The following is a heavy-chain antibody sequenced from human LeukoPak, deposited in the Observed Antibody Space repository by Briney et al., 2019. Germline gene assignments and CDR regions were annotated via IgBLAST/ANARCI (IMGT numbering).Heavy chain of an antibody. CDR2: ISSSSSYI. J-gene: IGHJ4*02. D-gene: IGHD3-10*01. CDR3: ARDRINYYGSGSYLRDDY. CDR1: GFTFSSYS. V-gene: IGHV3-21*01. Sequence: PGGSLRLSCAASGFTFSSYSVNWVRQAPGKGLEWVSSISSSSSYIYYADSVKGRFTISRDNAKNSLYLQMNSLRAEDTAVYHCARDRINYYGSGSYLRDDYWGQGTLVTVSS.